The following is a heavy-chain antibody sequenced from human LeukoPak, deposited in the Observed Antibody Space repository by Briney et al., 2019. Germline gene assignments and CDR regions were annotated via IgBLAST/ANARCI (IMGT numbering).Heavy chain of an antibody. CDR3: ARDVVPAATFQGFDP. Sequence: SVKVSCKASGGTFSSYAISWVRQAPGQGLEWMGGIIPIFGTANYAHKFQGRVTITADESTSTAYMELSSLRSEDTAVYYCARDVVPAATFQGFDPWGQGTLVTVSS. V-gene: IGHV1-69*13. CDR1: GGTFSSYA. J-gene: IGHJ5*02. D-gene: IGHD2-2*01. CDR2: IIPIFGTA.